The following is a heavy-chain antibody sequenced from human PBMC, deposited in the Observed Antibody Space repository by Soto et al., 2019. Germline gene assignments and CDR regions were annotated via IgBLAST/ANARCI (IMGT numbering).Heavy chain of an antibody. J-gene: IGHJ6*02. Sequence: ASVKVSCKASGFSFSDYFMHWVRQAPGQGLEWMGIINPSGDSRKYAQKFQGRVTITRDTSTSTVYMDLSSLRYEDTAVYYCARDPGFGFGYSYAFAMDVWGQGTTVTVSS. CDR3: ARDPGFGFGYSYAFAMDV. V-gene: IGHV1-46*01. CDR2: INPSGDSR. D-gene: IGHD5-18*01. CDR1: GFSFSDYF.